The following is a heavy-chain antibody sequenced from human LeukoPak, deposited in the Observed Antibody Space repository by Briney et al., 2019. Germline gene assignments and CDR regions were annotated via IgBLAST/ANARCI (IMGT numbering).Heavy chain of an antibody. J-gene: IGHJ4*02. V-gene: IGHV3-30-3*01. CDR1: GFTFSSYA. CDR2: ISYDGSNK. D-gene: IGHD3-22*01. CDR3: ARDLGSGYYSVTPDY. Sequence: GGSLRLSCAASGFTFSSYAMHWVRQAPGKGLEWVAVISYDGSNKYYADSVKGRFTISRDNSKSTLYLQMNSLRAEDTAVYYCARDLGSGYYSVTPDYWGQGTLVTVSS.